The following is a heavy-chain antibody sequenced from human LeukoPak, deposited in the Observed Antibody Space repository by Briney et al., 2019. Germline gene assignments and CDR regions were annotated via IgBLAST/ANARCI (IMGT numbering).Heavy chain of an antibody. CDR1: GGSISSNTYY. Sequence: SETLSLTCAVSGGSISSNTYYWGWIRQPPGKGLEWIGSIYYSGSTYFNPSLKSRVTISGDTSKNQFSLKLSSVTAADTAVSYCATLGVATPFDYWGQGTLVTVSS. CDR3: ATLGVATPFDY. J-gene: IGHJ4*02. CDR2: IYYSGST. V-gene: IGHV4-39*01. D-gene: IGHD5-12*01.